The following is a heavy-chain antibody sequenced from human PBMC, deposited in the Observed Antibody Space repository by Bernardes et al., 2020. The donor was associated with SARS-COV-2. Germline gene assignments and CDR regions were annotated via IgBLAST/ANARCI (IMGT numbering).Heavy chain of an antibody. CDR3: ALEVAIFGLDPLPYSFDS. D-gene: IGHD3-3*01. V-gene: IGHV4-4*02. Sequence: SETLSLTCAVSGGSISSANWWSWVRQPPGKGLEWIGEIFHTGNTKYNPSLKSRVTISMDRSKNQFSLRLNSVTAADTAVYFCALEVAIFGLDPLPYSFDSGRQGTLVTVSS. CDR1: GGSISSANW. CDR2: IFHTGNT. J-gene: IGHJ4*02.